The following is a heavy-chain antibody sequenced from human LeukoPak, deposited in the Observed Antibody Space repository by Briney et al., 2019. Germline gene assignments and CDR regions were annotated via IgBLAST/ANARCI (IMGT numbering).Heavy chain of an antibody. CDR1: GFTFSSYD. CDR3: ARALPPDGMDV. V-gene: IGHV3-13*01. Sequence: GGSLRLSCAASGFTFSSYDMHWVRQATGKGLDWVSAIGTAGDTYYPGSVKGRFTISRENAKNSLYLQMNSLRAGDTAVYYCARALPPDGMDVWGQGTTVTVSS. CDR2: IGTAGDT. J-gene: IGHJ6*02.